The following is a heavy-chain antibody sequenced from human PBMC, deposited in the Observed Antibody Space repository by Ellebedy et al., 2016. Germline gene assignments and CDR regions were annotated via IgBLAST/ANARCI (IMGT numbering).Heavy chain of an antibody. CDR2: RYVDGEAT. J-gene: IGHJ2*01. D-gene: IGHD2-21*01. CDR3: VRDGGAPGRDWRFDL. V-gene: IGHV3-74*01. CDR1: GFSLSRFS. Sequence: HTGGSLRLSCAASGFSLSRFSMHWVRQAPGKGLVWVSRRYVDGEATSYADSVKGRFTIARDDAKNTLHLQMNSLRAEDTALYYCVRDGGAPGRDWRFDLWGRGTLVTVSS.